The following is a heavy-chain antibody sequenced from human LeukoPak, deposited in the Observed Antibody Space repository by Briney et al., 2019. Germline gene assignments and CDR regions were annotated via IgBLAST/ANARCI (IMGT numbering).Heavy chain of an antibody. CDR1: GFSFSSYW. V-gene: IGHV3-7*01. CDR2: IKQDGSEK. J-gene: IGHJ3*02. Sequence: GGSLRLSCAASGFSFSSYWMSWVRQAPGKGLEWVANIKQDGSEKYYVDSVKGRFAISRDNAQNSLYLQMNSLRAEDTAVYYCVRDLAGPPQEAFDIWGQGTVVTVSS. CDR3: VRDLAGPPQEAFDI.